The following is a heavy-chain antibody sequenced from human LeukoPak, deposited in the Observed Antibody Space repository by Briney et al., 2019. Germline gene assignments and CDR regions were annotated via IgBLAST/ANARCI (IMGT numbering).Heavy chain of an antibody. Sequence: PGGSLRLSCAASGFTFSRYAMSWVRQAPGKGLEWVSTISSSGSDTYYADSVKGRFTVSRDNSKNTLYLQMNSLRAEDTAVYYCAKEEVYCSTTSCYRAFDYWGQGTLVTVSS. CDR3: AKEEVYCSTTSCYRAFDY. CDR1: GFTFSRYA. J-gene: IGHJ4*02. CDR2: ISSSGSDT. V-gene: IGHV3-23*01. D-gene: IGHD2-2*02.